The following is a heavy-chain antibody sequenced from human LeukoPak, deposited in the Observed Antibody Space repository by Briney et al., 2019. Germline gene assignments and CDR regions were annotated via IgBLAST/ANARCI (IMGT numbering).Heavy chain of an antibody. Sequence: VASVTVSCTASGGTFSSYAISWVRQAPGQGLEWMGGIIPIFGTANYAQKFQGRVTITADESTSTAYMELSSLRSEDTAVYYCASSRLYSSSWYYFDYWGQGTLVTVSS. CDR2: IIPIFGTA. J-gene: IGHJ4*02. CDR3: ASSRLYSSSWYYFDY. D-gene: IGHD6-13*01. V-gene: IGHV1-69*01. CDR1: GGTFSSYA.